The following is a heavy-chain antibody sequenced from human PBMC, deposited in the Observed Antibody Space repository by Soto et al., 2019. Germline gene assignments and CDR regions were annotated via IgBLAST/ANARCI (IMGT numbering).Heavy chain of an antibody. Sequence: SETLSLTCTVSGGSISSYYWSWIRQPPGKGLEWIGYIYHSGSTDYNPSLKSRVTMAVDTSKNQFSLKLSSVTAADTAVYYCARDPARGSNEFDYWGQGTPVTVSS. CDR2: IYHSGST. D-gene: IGHD2-8*01. V-gene: IGHV4-59*01. J-gene: IGHJ4*02. CDR1: GGSISSYY. CDR3: ARDPARGSNEFDY.